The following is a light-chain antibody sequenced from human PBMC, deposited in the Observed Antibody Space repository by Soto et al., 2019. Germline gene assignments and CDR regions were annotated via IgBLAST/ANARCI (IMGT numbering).Light chain of an antibody. J-gene: IGKJ2*01. CDR2: SAS. CDR1: QTISSY. V-gene: IGKV1-39*01. Sequence: DIQMIQSPASLSASVGDRVTITCRASQTISSYLNWYQQKAGAAPKLLIYSASTLQSGVPSRFSGSGFGTDYTLTISSLQPADFAVYYCQQTFRTPHTFGQGTKLDIK. CDR3: QQTFRTPHT.